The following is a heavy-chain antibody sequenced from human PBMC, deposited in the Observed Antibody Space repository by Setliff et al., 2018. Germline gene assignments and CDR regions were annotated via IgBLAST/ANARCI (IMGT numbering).Heavy chain of an antibody. D-gene: IGHD5-18*01. V-gene: IGHV3-48*01. CDR3: ARASSYGYDF. Sequence: PGGSLRLSCAASGFTFSTKSFNWVRQAPGKGLEWVSYINVERSALFYADSVKGRFTISRDKNSLYLQMNSLRAEDTAVYYCARASSYGYDFWGQGTLVTVSS. CDR2: INVERSAL. J-gene: IGHJ4*02. CDR1: GFTFSTKS.